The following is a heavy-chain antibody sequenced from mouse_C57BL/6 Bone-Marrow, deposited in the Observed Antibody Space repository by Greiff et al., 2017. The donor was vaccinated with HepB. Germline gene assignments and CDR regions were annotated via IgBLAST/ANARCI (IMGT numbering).Heavy chain of an antibody. J-gene: IGHJ2*01. D-gene: IGHD2-3*01. Sequence: QLQQSGAELVKPGASVKLSCKASGYTFTSYWMHWVKQRPGQGLEWIGMIHPNSGSTNYNEKFKSKATLTVDKSSSTAYMQLSSLTSEDSAVYYCARDGYYPYYFDYWGQGTTLTVSS. V-gene: IGHV1-64*01. CDR3: ARDGYYPYYFDY. CDR2: IHPNSGST. CDR1: GYTFTSYW.